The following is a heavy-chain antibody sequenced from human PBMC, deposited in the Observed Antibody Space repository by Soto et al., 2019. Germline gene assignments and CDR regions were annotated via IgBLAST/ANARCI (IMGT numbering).Heavy chain of an antibody. Sequence: QLQLQESGPGLVKPSETLSLTCTVSGGSISSSSYYWGWIRQPPGKGLEWIGSIYYSGSTYYNPSLKSRVTLSVDTSKNQCSLKLSSVTAADTAVYYCARRDYCRYHFDYWGQGTLVTVSS. V-gene: IGHV4-39*01. J-gene: IGHJ4*02. CDR1: GGSISSSSYY. CDR3: ARRDYCRYHFDY. CDR2: IYYSGST. D-gene: IGHD4-17*01.